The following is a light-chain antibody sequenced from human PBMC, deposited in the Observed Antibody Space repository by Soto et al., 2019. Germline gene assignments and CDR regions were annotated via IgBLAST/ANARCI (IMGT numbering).Light chain of an antibody. J-gene: IGKJ5*01. Sequence: EIVLTQSPGTLSLSPVERATLSGRASQSVSNNYLAWYQQKPGQAPRLLIYGASNRATGIPDRFSGSGSGTDFTLTISSLEPEDFAVYYCQQRSNWPPITFGQGTRLEIK. CDR1: QSVSNNY. CDR3: QQRSNWPPIT. V-gene: IGKV3D-20*02. CDR2: GAS.